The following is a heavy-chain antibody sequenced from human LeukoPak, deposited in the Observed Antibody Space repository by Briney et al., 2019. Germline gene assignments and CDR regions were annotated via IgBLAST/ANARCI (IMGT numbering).Heavy chain of an antibody. D-gene: IGHD4-11*01. Sequence: GASVKVSCKASGGTFSSYAISWVRQAPGQGLEWMGGIIPIFGTANYAQKFQGRVTITTDESTSTAYMELSSLRSEDTAVYYCARGGKGYSNFYYYYYMDVWGKGTTVTVSS. V-gene: IGHV1-69*05. CDR3: ARGGKGYSNFYYYYYMDV. J-gene: IGHJ6*03. CDR2: IIPIFGTA. CDR1: GGTFSSYA.